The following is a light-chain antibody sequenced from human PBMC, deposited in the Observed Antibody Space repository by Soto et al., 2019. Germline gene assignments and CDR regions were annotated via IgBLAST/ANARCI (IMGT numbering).Light chain of an antibody. V-gene: IGKV3-15*01. J-gene: IGKJ2*01. Sequence: EIVMTQSPATLSVSPGERATLSCRASQSVSSNLAWYQQKPGQAPRLLIYGASTRATRIPARFSGSGSGTEFTLTISSLQSEDFAVYYCQQYNNWHPLYTFGQGTKLEIK. CDR3: QQYNNWHPLYT. CDR2: GAS. CDR1: QSVSSN.